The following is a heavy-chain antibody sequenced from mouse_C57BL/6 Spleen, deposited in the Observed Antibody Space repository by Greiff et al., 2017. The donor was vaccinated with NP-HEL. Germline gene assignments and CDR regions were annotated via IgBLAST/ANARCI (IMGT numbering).Heavy chain of an antibody. CDR3: ARKTYYDYDVFDY. CDR1: GYTFTSYW. Sequence: QVQLKQPGAELVKPGASVKLSCKASGYTFTSYWMQWVKQRPGQGLEWIGEIDPSDSYTNYNQKFKGKATLTVDTSSSTAYMQLSSLTSEDSAVYYCARKTYYDYDVFDYWGQGTTLTVSS. D-gene: IGHD2-4*01. V-gene: IGHV1-50*01. CDR2: IDPSDSYT. J-gene: IGHJ2*01.